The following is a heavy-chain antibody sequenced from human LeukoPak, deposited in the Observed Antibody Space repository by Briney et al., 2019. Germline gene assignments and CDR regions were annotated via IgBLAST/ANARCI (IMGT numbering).Heavy chain of an antibody. V-gene: IGHV4-38-2*02. D-gene: IGHD5-18*01. CDR2: IHHTGKT. J-gene: IGHJ5*01. CDR3: LNSGSNYEADS. Sequence: SETLSLTCTVSGSSIRTYTHWGWIRQPPGKGLEWIGSIHHTGKTYYNPSLESRGTISVDTSKNQFSLKLSSVSAADTAFYFCLNSGSNYEADSWGQGTLVTVSS. CDR1: GSSIRTYTH.